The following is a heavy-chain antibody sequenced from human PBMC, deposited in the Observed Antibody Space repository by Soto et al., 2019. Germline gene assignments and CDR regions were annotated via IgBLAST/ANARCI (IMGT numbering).Heavy chain of an antibody. V-gene: IGHV4-39*01. CDR2: LYYRGAT. J-gene: IGHJ4*01. CDR1: GGSIKNTNYH. D-gene: IGHD2-21*02. Sequence: SQTLSLTCSPSGGSIKNTNYHWGWIRQPPGKGLEWIGTLYYRGATDYNPSLKTRVTISVDTSKNLLSLNLSSVTAADTAVYYCFGVMAAPFDYWGQGTLVTVSS. CDR3: FGVMAAPFDY.